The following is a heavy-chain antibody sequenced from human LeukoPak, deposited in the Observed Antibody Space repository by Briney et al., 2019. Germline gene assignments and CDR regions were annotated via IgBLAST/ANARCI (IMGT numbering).Heavy chain of an antibody. J-gene: IGHJ5*02. D-gene: IGHD3-10*01. CDR2: ISGSGGST. V-gene: IGHV3-23*01. Sequence: GGSLRLSCAASGFTFSNYWMHWVRQAPGKGLEWVSAISGSGGSTYYADSVKGRFTISRDNSKNTMYLQMNSLRAEDTAVYYCAKGGTQKGIRGVMVTWFDPWGQGTLVTVSS. CDR3: AKGGTQKGIRGVMVTWFDP. CDR1: GFTFSNYW.